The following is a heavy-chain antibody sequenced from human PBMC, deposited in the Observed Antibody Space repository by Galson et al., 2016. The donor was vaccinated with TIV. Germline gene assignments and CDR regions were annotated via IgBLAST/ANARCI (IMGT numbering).Heavy chain of an antibody. V-gene: IGHV1-46*01. Sequence: SVKVSCKASGYTFSHYYMHWVRQAPGEGLEWMGIINPDGGDTNYTQKFQGRVIMTRDTSTSTVYMTLSSVRSEDTAVFYCARGEFHRYYYMDVWGKGTTVTVSS. CDR1: GYTFSHYY. CDR2: INPDGGDT. J-gene: IGHJ6*03. CDR3: ARGEFHRYYYMDV. D-gene: IGHD3-10*01.